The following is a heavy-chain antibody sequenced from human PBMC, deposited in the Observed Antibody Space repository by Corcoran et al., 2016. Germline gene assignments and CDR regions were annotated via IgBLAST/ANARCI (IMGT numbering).Heavy chain of an antibody. D-gene: IGHD4-17*01. CDR3: AKDMAYTTAVPFDP. V-gene: IGHV3-30*18. CDR1: GFTFSTYD. J-gene: IGHJ5*02. Sequence: QVQLVESGGGVVQPGRSLRLSCAASGFTFSTYDMHWVRQAPGKGLEWVAVISYDGSDKYYADSVKGRFTISRDNSKNTLYLQMNSLRGEDTAVYYCAKDMAYTTAVPFDPWGQGTLVTVSS. CDR2: ISYDGSDK.